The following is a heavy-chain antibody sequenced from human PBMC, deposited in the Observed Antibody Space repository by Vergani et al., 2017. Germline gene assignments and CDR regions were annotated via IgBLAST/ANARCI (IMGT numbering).Heavy chain of an antibody. D-gene: IGHD2-2*02. V-gene: IGHV3-30-3*01. CDR1: GFALNRHA. J-gene: IGHJ4*02. Sequence: QVQLVESGGGVVQPGTSLRLSCVVSGFALNRHAMYWVRQAPGKGLEWVVGISFDGTNEYYPDLVKGRFTISRDIAKNTLYLQVISLRLEDTGVYHCVRDRGLCAGRRCYTESWDYWGQGTPVTVSS. CDR2: ISFDGTNE. CDR3: VRDRGLCAGRRCYTESWDY.